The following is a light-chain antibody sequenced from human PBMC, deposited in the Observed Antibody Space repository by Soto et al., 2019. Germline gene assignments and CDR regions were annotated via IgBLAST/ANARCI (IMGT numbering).Light chain of an antibody. Sequence: DIQLTQSPSFLSASVGDRVTITCRASQGISRYLAWYQQRPGKAPKLLIYGASTLQSGVPSRFSGSGSGTEFTLTIRSLQPEDFASYYCQQLNYHPVTFGQGTRLEIK. V-gene: IGKV1-9*01. CDR1: QGISRY. CDR3: QQLNYHPVT. J-gene: IGKJ5*01. CDR2: GAS.